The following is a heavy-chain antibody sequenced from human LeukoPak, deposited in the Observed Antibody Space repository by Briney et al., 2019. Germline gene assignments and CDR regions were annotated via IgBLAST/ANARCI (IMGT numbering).Heavy chain of an antibody. V-gene: IGHV3-30*18. D-gene: IGHD3-16*01. CDR3: AKEVRGDAFDI. CDR2: ISYGGSNK. J-gene: IGHJ3*02. CDR1: EFTFRSYD. Sequence: TGGSLRLSCVASEFTFRSYDMHWVRQAPGKGLEWVAVISYGGSNKDYADSVKGRFTISRDNTKNTLFLQMNSLRAEDTAVYYCAKEVRGDAFDIWGQGTMVTVSS.